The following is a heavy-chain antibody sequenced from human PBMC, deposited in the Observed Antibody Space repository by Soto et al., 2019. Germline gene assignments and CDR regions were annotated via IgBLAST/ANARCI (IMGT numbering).Heavy chain of an antibody. Sequence: ASVKVSCKVSGYTLTELSMHWVRQAPGKGLEWMGGFDPEDGETIYAQKFQGRVTMTEDTSTDTAYMELSSLRSEDTAVYYCATERITMVRGPPKGNYYYMDVWGKGTTVTVSS. V-gene: IGHV1-24*01. J-gene: IGHJ6*03. CDR2: FDPEDGET. CDR3: ATERITMVRGPPKGNYYYMDV. CDR1: GYTLTELS. D-gene: IGHD3-10*01.